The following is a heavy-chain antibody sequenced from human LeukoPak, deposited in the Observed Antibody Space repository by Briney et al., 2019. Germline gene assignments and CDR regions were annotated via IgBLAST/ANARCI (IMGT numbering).Heavy chain of an antibody. CDR1: GFTFSSYE. J-gene: IGHJ4*02. D-gene: IGHD2-15*01. V-gene: IGHV3-48*03. CDR2: ISSSGSTI. CDR3: AREPTYCSGASSYFDY. Sequence: GGSLRLSCAASGFTFSSYEMNWVRQAPGKGLEWVSYISSSGSTIYYADSLKGRFTISRDKSKNSLYLQMKSLRAEDTAVYYCAREPTYCSGASSYFDYWGQGTLVTVSS.